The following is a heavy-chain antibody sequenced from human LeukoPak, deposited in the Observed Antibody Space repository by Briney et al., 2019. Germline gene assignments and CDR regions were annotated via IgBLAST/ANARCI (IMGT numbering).Heavy chain of an antibody. J-gene: IGHJ4*02. V-gene: IGHV4-59*01. CDR3: ARDKRYYYDSSGYYFDS. CDR2: IYYSGST. CDR1: GGSISSYY. Sequence: PSETLSLTCTVSGGSISSYYWSWIRQPPGKGLEWIGYIYYSGSTNYNPSLKSRVTISVYTSKNQFSLKLTSVTAAGTAVYYCARDKRYYYDSSGYYFDSWGQGLLVTVSS. D-gene: IGHD3-22*01.